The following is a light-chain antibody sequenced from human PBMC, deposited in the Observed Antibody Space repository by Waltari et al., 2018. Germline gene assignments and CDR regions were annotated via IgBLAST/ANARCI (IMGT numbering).Light chain of an antibody. Sequence: DVQMTQSPSTLSVSVGDRVTIPCRASQRISNWLAWYQQKPGKAPKLLIYKASNLESGVPSMFSGSGAGTEFTLTISSLQPDDFATYYCQQYDNYWTFGQGTKVEI. CDR3: QQYDNYWT. J-gene: IGKJ1*01. CDR2: KAS. V-gene: IGKV1-5*03. CDR1: QRISNW.